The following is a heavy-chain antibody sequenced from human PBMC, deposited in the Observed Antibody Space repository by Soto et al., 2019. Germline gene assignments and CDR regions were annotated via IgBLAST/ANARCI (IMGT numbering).Heavy chain of an antibody. CDR2: IDAGNGNT. CDR1: GYTFTRNA. D-gene: IGHD3-9*01. CDR3: ARSATDYSRFDY. V-gene: IGHV1-3*01. J-gene: IGHJ4*02. Sequence: QVKLVQSGAEVKKPGASVKVSCKASGYTFTRNAIHWVRQAPGQRLEWIGTIDAGNGNTKYSEKFQGRVTITRDKSASAAYMELITLRSEDTSIYFCARSATDYSRFDYWGQGTLVTVSS.